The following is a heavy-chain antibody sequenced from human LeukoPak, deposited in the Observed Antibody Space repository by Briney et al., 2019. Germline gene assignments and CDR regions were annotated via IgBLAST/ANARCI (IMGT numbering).Heavy chain of an antibody. CDR2: FDPEDGET. D-gene: IGHD3-10*01. J-gene: IGHJ4*02. Sequence: ASVKVSCKVSGYTLTELSMHWVRQAPGKGLEWMGGFDPEDGETIYAQKFQGRVTMTEDESTSTAYMELSSLRSEDTAVYYCASVRGSGSYYNGAFDYWGQGTLVTGSS. CDR3: ASVRGSGSYYNGAFDY. V-gene: IGHV1-24*01. CDR1: GYTLTELS.